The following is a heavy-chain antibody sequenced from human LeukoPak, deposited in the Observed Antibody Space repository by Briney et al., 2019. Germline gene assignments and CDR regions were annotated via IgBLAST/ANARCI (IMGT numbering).Heavy chain of an antibody. CDR3: VKVFPPPPREITPGD. J-gene: IGHJ4*02. Sequence: GGSLRLSCAASGVMFSGYGIHWVREAPGKGLEWLAVVSHVGIHQYYAQSVRGRFTISRDNFRNPVSLEMNTLGLEDTAVYYCVKVFPPPPREITPGDWGQGILVVVDS. CDR2: VSHVGIHQ. CDR1: GVMFSGYG. D-gene: IGHD1-14*01. V-gene: IGHV3-30*18.